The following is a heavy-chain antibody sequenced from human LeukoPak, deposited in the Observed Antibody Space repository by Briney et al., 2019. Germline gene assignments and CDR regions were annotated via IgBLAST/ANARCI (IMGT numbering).Heavy chain of an antibody. CDR2: IYHSGST. CDR1: GYSISSGYY. J-gene: IGHJ3*02. D-gene: IGHD1-26*01. V-gene: IGHV4-38-2*02. CDR3: ARALEWELPDDAFDI. Sequence: SETLSLTCTVSGYSISSGYYWGWIRQPPGKGLEWIGSIYHSGSTYYNPSLKSRVTISVDTSKNQFSLKLSSVTAADTAVYYCARALEWELPDDAFDIWGQGTMVTVSS.